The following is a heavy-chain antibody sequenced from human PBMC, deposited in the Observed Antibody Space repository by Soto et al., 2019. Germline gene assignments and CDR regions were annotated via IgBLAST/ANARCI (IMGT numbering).Heavy chain of an antibody. V-gene: IGHV4-30-4*01. Sequence: QVQLQESGPGLVKPSQTLSLTCTVSGGSISSGDYYWSWIRQPPGKGLEWIGYIYYSGSTYYNPSLKSGVTLPEATSKTRFPLKLSSVTPAAPAVYYCARVTRGAFDLWGQGTMVTVSS. D-gene: IGHD5-18*01. CDR2: IYYSGST. CDR1: GGSISSGDYY. J-gene: IGHJ3*01. CDR3: ARVTRGAFDL.